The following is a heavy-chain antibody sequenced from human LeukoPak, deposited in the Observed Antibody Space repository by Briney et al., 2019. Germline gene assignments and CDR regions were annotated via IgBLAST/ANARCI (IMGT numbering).Heavy chain of an antibody. V-gene: IGHV3-53*01. CDR2: IYSGGST. J-gene: IGHJ4*02. Sequence: GGSLRLSCAASGFTVSSNYMSWVRQAPGKGLEWVSVIYSGGSTYYADSAKGRFTISRDNSKNTLYLQMNSLRAEDTAVCYCARGPSIAAAGTGDYWGQGTLVTVSS. CDR1: GFTVSSNY. CDR3: ARGPSIAAAGTGDY. D-gene: IGHD6-13*01.